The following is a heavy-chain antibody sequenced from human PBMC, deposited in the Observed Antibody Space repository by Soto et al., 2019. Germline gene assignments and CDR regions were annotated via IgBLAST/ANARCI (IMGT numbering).Heavy chain of an antibody. D-gene: IGHD1-1*01. CDR1: GFSFANYG. V-gene: IGHV3-30*18. CDR2: ITYEGSNK. Sequence: QEKLVESGGGVVQPGRSLRLSCAASGFSFANYGMHWVRQAPGKGLERVALITYEGSNKDYADAVKGRFTISRDNAKNMGSLQRDSLRAEDTAVYYCAKARSANNWANNYGLDGWGQGTTFTV. J-gene: IGHJ6*02. CDR3: AKARSANNWANNYGLDG.